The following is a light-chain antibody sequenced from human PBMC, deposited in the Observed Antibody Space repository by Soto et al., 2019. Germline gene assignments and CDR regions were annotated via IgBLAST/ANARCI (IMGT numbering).Light chain of an antibody. Sequence: QSARTQPASVSGSPGQSITISCTGTSSDVGGYNYVSWFQQDPGKAPKLMIYDVSDRPSGASSRFSGSKSGNTASLTISGLQAEDEADYYCSSYTTSSTWVFGGGTKVTVL. J-gene: IGLJ3*02. CDR3: SSYTTSSTWV. CDR1: SSDVGGYNY. CDR2: DVS. V-gene: IGLV2-14*01.